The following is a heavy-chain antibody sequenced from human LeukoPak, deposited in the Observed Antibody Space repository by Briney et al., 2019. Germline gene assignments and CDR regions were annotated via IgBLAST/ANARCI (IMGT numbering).Heavy chain of an antibody. J-gene: IGHJ6*02. V-gene: IGHV1-8*01. CDR2: MNPNSGNT. CDR3: ARGPDYGDYVYYYGMDV. D-gene: IGHD4-17*01. CDR1: GYTFTSYD. Sequence: GASVKVSCKASGYTFTSYDINWVRQATGQGLEWMGWMNPNSGNTGYAQKFQGRVTMTRNTSISTAYMELSSLRSEDTAVYYCARGPDYGDYVYYYGMDVWGQGTTVTVSS.